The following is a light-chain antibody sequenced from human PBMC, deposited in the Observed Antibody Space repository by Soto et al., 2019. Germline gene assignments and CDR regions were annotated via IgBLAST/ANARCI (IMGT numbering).Light chain of an antibody. CDR2: KAS. CDR1: QSIGSF. V-gene: IGKV1-5*03. CDR3: QNYESYWT. J-gene: IGKJ1*01. Sequence: DILMTQSPSTLSASVGDRVTITCRASQSIGSFLAWYQQKPGKTPKLLIYKASILEGGVPSRFSGSGSGTAFTLTISSLQPDDFSSYHCQNYESYWTFGQGTKVDMK.